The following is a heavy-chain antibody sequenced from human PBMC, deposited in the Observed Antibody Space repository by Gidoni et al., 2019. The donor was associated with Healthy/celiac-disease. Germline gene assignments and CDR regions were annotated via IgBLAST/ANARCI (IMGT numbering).Heavy chain of an antibody. CDR1: GYTFTSYY. V-gene: IGHV1-46*01. CDR2: IHPSGDRT. CDR3: AREVHNWFDP. D-gene: IGHD3-10*01. J-gene: IGHJ5*02. Sequence: QVQLVQSGAEVKKPGASVKVSCKASGYTFTSYYMHWVRQAPGQGLEWMGIIHPSGDRTSYAQKFQGRVTMTRDTSTSTVYMELSSLRSEDTAVYYCAREVHNWFDPWGQGTLVTVSA.